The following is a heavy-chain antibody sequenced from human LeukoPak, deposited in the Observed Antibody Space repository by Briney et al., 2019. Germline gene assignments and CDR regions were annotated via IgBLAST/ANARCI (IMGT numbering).Heavy chain of an antibody. Sequence: PGGSLRLSCAASGFTFGSYAMSWVRQAPGKGLEWVSAISGSGGSTYYADSVKGRFTISTDNSKNTLYLQMNSLRAEDTAVYYCAKEGRYCSSTSCFAYYYYYMDVWGKGTTVTVSS. CDR2: ISGSGGST. D-gene: IGHD2-2*01. V-gene: IGHV3-23*01. J-gene: IGHJ6*03. CDR3: AKEGRYCSSTSCFAYYYYYMDV. CDR1: GFTFGSYA.